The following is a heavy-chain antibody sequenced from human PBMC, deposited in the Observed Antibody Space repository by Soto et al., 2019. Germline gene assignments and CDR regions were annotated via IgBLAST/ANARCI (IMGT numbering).Heavy chain of an antibody. Sequence: SETLSLTCTVSGGSISSSIYYGGWIRRPPGKGLEWIGSIFYSGSTYYNPSLKSRVTISVDTSKNQFSLKLYSVTAADTAVYYCARKDLVYDYYGMDVWGQGTTVT. V-gene: IGHV4-39*01. J-gene: IGHJ6*02. CDR2: IFYSGST. CDR3: ARKDLVYDYYGMDV. CDR1: GGSISSSIYY. D-gene: IGHD2-15*01.